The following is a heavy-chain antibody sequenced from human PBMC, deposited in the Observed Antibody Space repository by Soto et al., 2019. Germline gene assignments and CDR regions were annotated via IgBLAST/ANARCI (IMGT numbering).Heavy chain of an antibody. Sequence: SETLSLTCAVSSASIGSGTTYWWSWVRQPPGKGLEWIGEIYDSGRTNYNPSLKSRVTISVDKSKNQFSLQLRSLTAADTAVYYCATNSFSTSSYTLLDPWGQGALVTVSS. J-gene: IGHJ5*02. CDR2: IYDSGRT. CDR3: ATNSFSTSSYTLLDP. D-gene: IGHD6-6*01. CDR1: SASIGSGTTYW. V-gene: IGHV4-4*02.